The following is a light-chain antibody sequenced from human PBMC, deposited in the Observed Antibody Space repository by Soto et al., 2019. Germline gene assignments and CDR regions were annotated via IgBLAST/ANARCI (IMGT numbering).Light chain of an antibody. J-gene: IGLJ2*01. CDR2: DVS. Sequence: QSVLTQPASVSGSPGQSITISCTGTSSDVGGYNYVSWYQQHPGKAPKLMIYDVSNRPSGVSNRFSGSKSGNTASLTISGLQAEDEADHYCSSYTSSSTLDVVFGGGTKVTV. CDR1: SSDVGGYNY. CDR3: SSYTSSSTLDVV. V-gene: IGLV2-14*01.